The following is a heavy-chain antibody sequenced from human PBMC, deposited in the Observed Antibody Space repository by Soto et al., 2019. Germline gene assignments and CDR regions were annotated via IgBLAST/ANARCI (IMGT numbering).Heavy chain of an antibody. J-gene: IGHJ5*02. V-gene: IGHV1-69*13. Sequence: SVKVSCKASGGTFSSDAISWVRQDPGQGLEWMGGIIPIFGTANYAQKFQGRVTITADESTSTAYMELSSLRSEDTAVYYCARDLDYYDSSGYYPAYNWFDPWGQGTLVTVSS. CDR1: GGTFSSDA. CDR3: ARDLDYYDSSGYYPAYNWFDP. CDR2: IIPIFGTA. D-gene: IGHD3-22*01.